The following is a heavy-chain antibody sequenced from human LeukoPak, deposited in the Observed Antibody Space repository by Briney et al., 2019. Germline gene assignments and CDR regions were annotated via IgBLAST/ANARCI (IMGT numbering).Heavy chain of an antibody. J-gene: IGHJ4*02. CDR3: ARHPRPLGMSGGNYYDY. V-gene: IGHV1-69*05. CDR1: GGTFSSYA. CDR2: IIPIFGTA. D-gene: IGHD2-15*01. Sequence: GSSVKVSCKASGGTFSSYAISWVRQAPGQGLEWMGEIIPIFGTANYAQKLQGRVTITTDESTSTAYMELSSLRSEDTAVYYCARHPRPLGMSGGNYYDYWGQGTLVTVSS.